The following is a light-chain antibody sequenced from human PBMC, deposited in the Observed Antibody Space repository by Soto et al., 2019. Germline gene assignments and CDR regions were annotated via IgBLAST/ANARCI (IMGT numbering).Light chain of an antibody. CDR2: AAS. CDR1: QDISTN. V-gene: IGKV1-16*01. CDR3: LQHKTYPLT. Sequence: DIQMAQFPSSLSASVGDRVTITCRASQDISTNLVWVQKRPGNAPKSLIYAASSLQSGVPSRFSGTYSGTDFTLTNSGLQPEDFATYYCLQHKTYPLTFGGGTKVEIK. J-gene: IGKJ4*01.